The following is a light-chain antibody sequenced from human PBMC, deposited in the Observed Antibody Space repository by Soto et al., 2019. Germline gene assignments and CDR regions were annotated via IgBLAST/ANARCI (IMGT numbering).Light chain of an antibody. V-gene: IGLV2-23*02. CDR3: CSFSGSSTYV. Sequence: QSVLTQSASVSGSPGQSITISCTGTSSDVGGYHLVSWYQQHPGKAPKVIIYEVTTRPSGVSNRFSGSKSGNTASLTISGLQAEDEADYYCCSFSGSSTYVVGTGTKLAVL. CDR1: SSDVGGYHL. J-gene: IGLJ1*01. CDR2: EVT.